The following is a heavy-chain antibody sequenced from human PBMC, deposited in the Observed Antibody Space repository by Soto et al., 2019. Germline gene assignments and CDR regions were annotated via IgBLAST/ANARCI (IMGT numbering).Heavy chain of an antibody. Sequence: VQLVEFGGGLIQPGGSLRLSCAASGLSVSNNHMTWVRQAPGKGLEWVSLIHGGGSAYYADSVKGRFTISRDNSKNTLYLQMDSLRAEDTAIYYCAGRLTTAASLDYWDQGTLVTVSS. CDR2: IHGGGSA. CDR3: AGRLTTAASLDY. V-gene: IGHV3-53*01. J-gene: IGHJ4*02. CDR1: GLSVSNNH. D-gene: IGHD1-1*01.